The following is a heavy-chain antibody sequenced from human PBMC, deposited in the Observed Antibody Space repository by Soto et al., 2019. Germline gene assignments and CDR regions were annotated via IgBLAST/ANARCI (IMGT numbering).Heavy chain of an antibody. Sequence: GGSLRLSCAASGFTFSSYAMHWVRQAPGKGLEWVAVISYDGSNKYYADSVKGRFTISRDNSKNTLYLQMNGLRAEDTAVYYCARDMYLGAPGGMDVWGQGTTVTVS. D-gene: IGHD1-26*01. CDR1: GFTFSSYA. CDR2: ISYDGSNK. CDR3: ARDMYLGAPGGMDV. J-gene: IGHJ6*02. V-gene: IGHV3-30-3*01.